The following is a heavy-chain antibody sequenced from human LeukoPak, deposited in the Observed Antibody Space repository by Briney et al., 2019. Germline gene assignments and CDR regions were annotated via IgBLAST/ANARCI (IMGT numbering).Heavy chain of an antibody. Sequence: ASVKVSCKTSGYTFSAFYMHWVRQAPGQGLEWMGWINPNSGGTNYAQKFQGRVTVTRDKSISTVYMELSRLRSDDTAVYYCARGIVATTGGYWGQGTLVTVSS. V-gene: IGHV1-2*02. CDR2: INPNSGGT. J-gene: IGHJ4*02. D-gene: IGHD5-12*01. CDR3: ARGIVATTGGY. CDR1: GYTFSAFY.